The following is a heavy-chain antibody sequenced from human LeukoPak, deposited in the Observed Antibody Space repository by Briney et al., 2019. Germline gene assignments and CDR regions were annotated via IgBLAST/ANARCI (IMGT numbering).Heavy chain of an antibody. V-gene: IGHV3-7*01. CDR2: IKQDASVK. Sequence: PGGSLRLSCAASGFTFSNYWMSWVRHTPGKGLEWVAKIKQDASVKYYVDSVKGRFTISRDNAKNSLYLQMNSLRAEDTAVYYCARSAYCGSDCYYYYDYWGQGTLVTVSS. D-gene: IGHD2-21*02. CDR1: GFTFSNYW. J-gene: IGHJ4*02. CDR3: ARSAYCGSDCYYYYDY.